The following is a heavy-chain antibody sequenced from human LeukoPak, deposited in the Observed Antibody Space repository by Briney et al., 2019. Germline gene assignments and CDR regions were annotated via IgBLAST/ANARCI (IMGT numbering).Heavy chain of an antibody. CDR3: ARVGGSSSDFDY. D-gene: IGHD6-6*01. Sequence: SETLSLTCTVSGGSISSYYWSWIRQPPGKGLEWIGYIYYSGSTNYNPSLKSRVTISVDTSKNQFFLKLSSVTAADTAAYYCARVGGSSSDFDYWGQGTLVTVSS. CDR2: IYYSGST. CDR1: GGSISSYY. V-gene: IGHV4-59*01. J-gene: IGHJ4*02.